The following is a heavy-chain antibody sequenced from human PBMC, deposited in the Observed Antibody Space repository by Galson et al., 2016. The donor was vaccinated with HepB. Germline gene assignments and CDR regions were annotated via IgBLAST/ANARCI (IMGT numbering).Heavy chain of an antibody. CDR3: VGVFSLFDS. D-gene: IGHD3-10*01. CDR1: GYTFTTSG. J-gene: IGHJ4*02. V-gene: IGHV1-18*01. CDR2: ISTYSGNT. Sequence: SVKVSCKASGYTFTTSGISWVRQAPGQGLEWMGWISTYSGNTKYAQKFQGGLTLTTDSSTTTAYMDPADTATYYCAHSSRVGVFSLFDSWGQGTLVTVSS.